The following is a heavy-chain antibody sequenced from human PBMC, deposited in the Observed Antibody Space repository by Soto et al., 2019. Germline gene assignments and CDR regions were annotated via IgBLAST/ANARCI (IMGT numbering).Heavy chain of an antibody. CDR2: ISYDGSNK. J-gene: IGHJ6*02. CDR1: GFTFSSYA. D-gene: IGHD3-3*01. V-gene: IGHV3-30-3*01. Sequence: GSLRLSCAASGFTFSSYAMHWVRQAPGKGLEWVAVISYDGSNKYYADSVKGRFTISRDNSKNTLYLQMNSLRAEDTAVYYCARGLLRFLEWLSIYYYYGMDVWGQGTTVTVSS. CDR3: ARGLLRFLEWLSIYYYYGMDV.